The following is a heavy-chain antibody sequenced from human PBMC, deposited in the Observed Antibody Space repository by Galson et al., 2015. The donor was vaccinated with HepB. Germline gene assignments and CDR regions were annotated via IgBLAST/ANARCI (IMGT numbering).Heavy chain of an antibody. V-gene: IGHV4-4*02. J-gene: IGHJ6*03. D-gene: IGHD6-13*01. Sequence: SETLSLTCAVSGGSISGSSNKWWSWVRQPPGKGLEWIGEIFHSGSTTYNPSLKSRVTISVDKSKNQFSLELRSVTAADAAVYYCAREHISSTYFYYYMDVWGKGTTVTVSS. CDR1: GGSISGSSNKW. CDR3: AREHISSTYFYYYMDV. CDR2: IFHSGST.